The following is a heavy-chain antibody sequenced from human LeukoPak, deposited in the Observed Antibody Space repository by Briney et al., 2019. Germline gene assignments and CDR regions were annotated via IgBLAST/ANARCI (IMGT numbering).Heavy chain of an antibody. CDR1: GYTFTSYG. J-gene: IGHJ4*02. CDR2: ISAYNGNT. Sequence: GSVKVSSKASGYTFTSYGVSRVRQPPGERVEWMGWISAYNGNTNYAQKLQGRVTMTTDTYTRTAYMELRSRRSDETAVYYCTRVAAGLWFGETMFDYWGQGTLVTVSS. D-gene: IGHD3-10*01. CDR3: TRVAAGLWFGETMFDY. V-gene: IGHV1-18*04.